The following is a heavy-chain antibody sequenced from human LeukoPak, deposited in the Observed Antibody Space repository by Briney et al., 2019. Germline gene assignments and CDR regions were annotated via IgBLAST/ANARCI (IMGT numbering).Heavy chain of an antibody. Sequence: GGSLILSCAASGFTLSTYWLNWVRPAPGKGLEWVASINEDGSERHYVDSVKGRFTISRDNAKNSLSLQMNSLRAEDTAVYYCARGPPSSGWGQGTLVTVSS. CDR2: INEDGSER. CDR1: GFTLSTYW. J-gene: IGHJ4*02. V-gene: IGHV3-7*01. D-gene: IGHD6-25*01. CDR3: ARGPPSSG.